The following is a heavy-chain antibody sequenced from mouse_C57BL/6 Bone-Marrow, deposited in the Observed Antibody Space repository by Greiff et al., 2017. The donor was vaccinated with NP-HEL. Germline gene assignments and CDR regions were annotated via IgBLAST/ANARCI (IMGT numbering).Heavy chain of an antibody. CDR1: GFSLTSYG. D-gene: IGHD1-1*01. J-gene: IGHJ1*03. CDR2: IWGDGST. Sequence: QVQLKESGPGLVAPSQSLSITCTVSGFSLTSYGVRWVRQPPGKGLEWLGVIWGDGSTNNHSALISRLSISKDNSKIQVFLTLNSLQADDTVTYYCAKVTTVVADWDFDVWGTGTTVTVSS. V-gene: IGHV2-3*01. CDR3: AKVTTVVADWDFDV.